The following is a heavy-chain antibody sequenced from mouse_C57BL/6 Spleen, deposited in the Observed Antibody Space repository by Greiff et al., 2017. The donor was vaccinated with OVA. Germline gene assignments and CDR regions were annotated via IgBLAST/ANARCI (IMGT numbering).Heavy chain of an antibody. CDR2: IHPNSGST. Sequence: QVQLQQPGAELVKPGASVKLSCKASGYTFTSYWMHWVKQRPGQGLEWIGMIHPNSGSTNYNEKFKSKATLTVDKSSSTAYMQRSSLTSEDSAVYYCASAYYGSSYYAMDYWGQGTSVTVSS. CDR1: GYTFTSYW. J-gene: IGHJ4*01. D-gene: IGHD1-1*01. CDR3: ASAYYGSSYYAMDY. V-gene: IGHV1-64*01.